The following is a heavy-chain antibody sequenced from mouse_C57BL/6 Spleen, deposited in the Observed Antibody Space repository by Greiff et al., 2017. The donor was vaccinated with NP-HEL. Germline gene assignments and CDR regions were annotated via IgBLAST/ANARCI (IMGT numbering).Heavy chain of an antibody. V-gene: IGHV1-64*01. D-gene: IGHD2-4*01. CDR3: ARNYDYDVGFAY. CDR2: IHPNSGST. Sequence: QVQLQQPGAELVKPGASVKLSCKASGYTFTSYWMHWVKQRPGQGLEWIGMIHPNSGSTNYNEKFKSKATLTVDKSSSTAYMQLSSLTSEDSAVYVCARNYDYDVGFAYWGQGTLVTVSA. CDR1: GYTFTSYW. J-gene: IGHJ3*01.